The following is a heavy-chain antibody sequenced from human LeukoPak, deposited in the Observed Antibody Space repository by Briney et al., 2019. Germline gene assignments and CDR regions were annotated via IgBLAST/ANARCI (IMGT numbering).Heavy chain of an antibody. J-gene: IGHJ4*02. CDR3: TRPLSMVRGVIFDY. V-gene: IGHV3-49*03. D-gene: IGHD3-10*01. CDR1: GFTFGDYA. CDR2: IRSKAYGGTT. Sequence: PGGSLRLSCTASGFTFGDYAMSWFRQAPGKGLEWVGFIRSKAYGGTTEYAASVKVRFTISRDDSKSIAYLQMNSMKTEDTAVYYCTRPLSMVRGVIFDYWGQGTLVTVSS.